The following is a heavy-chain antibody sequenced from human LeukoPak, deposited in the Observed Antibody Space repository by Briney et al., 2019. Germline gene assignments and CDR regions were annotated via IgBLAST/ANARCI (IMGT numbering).Heavy chain of an antibody. CDR2: ITSSTNYI. CDR1: GFIFSGYS. V-gene: IGHV3-21*01. D-gene: IGHD1-7*01. CDR3: ARGGDWNYAVDY. Sequence: PGGSLRLSCAACGFIFSGYSMNWVRQAPGKGLEWVSSITSSTNYIYYADSVKGRFTISRDNAKNSLYLQMNSLRAEDTAVYYCARGGDWNYAVDYCGQGTLVIVSS. J-gene: IGHJ4*02.